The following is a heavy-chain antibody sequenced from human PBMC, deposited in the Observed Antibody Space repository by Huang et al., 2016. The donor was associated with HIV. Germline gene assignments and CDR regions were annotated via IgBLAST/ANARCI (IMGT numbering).Heavy chain of an antibody. J-gene: IGHJ5*02. CDR3: VRDQGRLAVGGIDNWFDP. CDR2: VYDSGTT. V-gene: IGHV4-59*02. D-gene: IGHD6-19*01. CDR1: GDSVSSHY. Sequence: QVRLQESGPGLVKPSETLSLSYTVSGDSVSSHYWGWIRHPPGKGLEWIGTVYDSGTTKYNPRLKGRITISVDTSKNGFSLNITSVSAADTAMYFCVRDQGRLAVGGIDNWFDPWGQGALVTVSS.